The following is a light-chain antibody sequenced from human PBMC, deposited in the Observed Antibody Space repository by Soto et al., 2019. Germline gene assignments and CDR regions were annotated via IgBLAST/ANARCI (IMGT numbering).Light chain of an antibody. CDR2: GAS. CDR1: QSVSSN. CDR3: QQYNNWPPWT. Sequence: EIVMTQSPATLSVSPGERATLSCRASQSVSSNLAWYQRKPGQAPRLLIYGASTRATGIPARFSGSGSGTEFTLTISSLQSEDSAVYYCQQYNNWPPWTFGKGTKVDIK. V-gene: IGKV3-15*01. J-gene: IGKJ1*01.